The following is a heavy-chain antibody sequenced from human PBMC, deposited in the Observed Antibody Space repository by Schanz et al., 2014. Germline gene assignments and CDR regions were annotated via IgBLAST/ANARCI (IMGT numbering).Heavy chain of an antibody. Sequence: QVQLVESGGGVVQPGGSLRLSCAASGFTFSNYGMHWVRQAPGKGLEWVAIIRDDGSNKYYADSVKGRFTISRDNSKITLYLQMNSLRAEYTAVYYCAKDNGYYGSGSYYNGADYWGQGTLVTVSS. J-gene: IGHJ4*02. D-gene: IGHD3-10*01. V-gene: IGHV3-30*02. CDR1: GFTFSNYG. CDR3: AKDNGYYGSGSYYNGADY. CDR2: IRDDGSNK.